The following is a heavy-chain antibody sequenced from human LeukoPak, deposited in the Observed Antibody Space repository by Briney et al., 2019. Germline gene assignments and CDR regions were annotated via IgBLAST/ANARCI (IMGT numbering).Heavy chain of an antibody. V-gene: IGHV3-30*04. CDR2: ISYDGSNK. CDR1: GFTFSNYA. CDR3: AREDYSSGWYGTVYYCYYMDV. J-gene: IGHJ6*03. D-gene: IGHD6-19*01. Sequence: GGSLRLSCAASGFTFSNYAMHWVRQAPGKGLEWVAVISYDGSNKYYADSVKGRFTISRDNSKNTLYLQMNSLRAEDTAVYYCAREDYSSGWYGTVYYCYYMDVWGKGTTVTVSS.